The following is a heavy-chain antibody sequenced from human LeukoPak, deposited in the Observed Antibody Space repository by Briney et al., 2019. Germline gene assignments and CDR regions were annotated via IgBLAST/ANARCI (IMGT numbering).Heavy chain of an antibody. V-gene: IGHV4-34*01. CDR1: GGSFSGYY. Sequence: SETLSLTCAVYGGSFSGYYWSWIRQPPGKGLEWIGEINHSGSTNYNPSLKSRVTISVDTSKNQFSLKLSSVTAADTAVYYCARQGGGDLHWFAPWGQGTLVTVSS. CDR2: INHSGST. J-gene: IGHJ5*02. D-gene: IGHD2-21*02. CDR3: ARQGGGDLHWFAP.